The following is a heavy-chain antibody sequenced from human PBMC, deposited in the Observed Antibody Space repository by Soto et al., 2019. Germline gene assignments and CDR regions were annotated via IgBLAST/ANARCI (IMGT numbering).Heavy chain of an antibody. CDR1: GFTFSSYD. CDR3: ARGYYYYGMDV. CDR2: IGTAGDT. Sequence: GGSLRLSCAASGFTFSSYDMHWVRQATGKGLEWVSAIGTAGDTYYPGSVKGRFTISRENAKNSLYLQMNSLRAGDTAVYYCARGYYYYGMDVWGQGTTVTVSS. J-gene: IGHJ6*02. V-gene: IGHV3-13*04.